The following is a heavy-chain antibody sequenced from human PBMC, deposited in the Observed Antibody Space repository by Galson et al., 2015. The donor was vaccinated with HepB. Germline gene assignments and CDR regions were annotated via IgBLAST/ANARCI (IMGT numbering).Heavy chain of an antibody. J-gene: IGHJ4*02. CDR1: GFTFSSYS. Sequence: SLRLSCAASGFTFSSYSMNWVRQAPGKGLEWVSSISSSSSYIYYADSVKGRFTISRDNAKNSLYLQMNSLRAEDTAVYYCAREFEAAASWDYFDYWGQGTLVTVSS. V-gene: IGHV3-21*01. CDR2: ISSSSSYI. CDR3: AREFEAAASWDYFDY. D-gene: IGHD6-13*01.